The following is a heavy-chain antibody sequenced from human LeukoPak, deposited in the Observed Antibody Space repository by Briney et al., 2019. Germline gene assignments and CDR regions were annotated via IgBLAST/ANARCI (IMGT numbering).Heavy chain of an antibody. Sequence: GASVTVSCKASGYTFTGYYMHWVRQAPGQGLEWMGWINPNSGGTNYAQKFQGRVTMTRDTSISTAYMELSRLRSDDTAVYYCARVFMETEPGGPDTPTLDFAEYFQHWGQGTLVTVSS. D-gene: IGHD3/OR15-3a*01. CDR1: GYTFTGYY. CDR2: INPNSGGT. J-gene: IGHJ1*01. CDR3: ARVFMETEPGGPDTPTLDFAEYFQH. V-gene: IGHV1-2*02.